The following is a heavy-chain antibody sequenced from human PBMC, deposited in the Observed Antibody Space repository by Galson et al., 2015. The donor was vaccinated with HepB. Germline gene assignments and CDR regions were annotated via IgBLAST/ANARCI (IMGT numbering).Heavy chain of an antibody. CDR3: ARVHSSGWYGFDY. V-gene: IGHV4-34*01. Sequence: TLSLTCAVYGGSFSGYYWSWIRQPPGKGLEWIGEINHSGSTNYHPSLRSRVTISVDTSKSQFSLKLSSVTAADTAVYYCARVHSSGWYGFDYWGQGTLVTVSS. J-gene: IGHJ4*02. CDR1: GGSFSGYY. CDR2: INHSGST. D-gene: IGHD6-19*01.